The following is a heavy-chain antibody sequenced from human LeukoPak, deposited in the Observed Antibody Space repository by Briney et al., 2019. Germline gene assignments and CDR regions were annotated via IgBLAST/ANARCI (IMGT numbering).Heavy chain of an antibody. Sequence: PGGSLRLSCAASGFTVSSNYMSWVRQAPGKGLEWVSVIYSGGSTYYADSVKGRFTISRDNSKNTLYLQMNSLRAEDTAVYYCAREWNDDYVWGSYHYGMDVWGQGTTVTVSS. CDR2: IYSGGST. CDR1: GFTVSSNY. V-gene: IGHV3-53*01. D-gene: IGHD3-16*02. CDR3: AREWNDDYVWGSYHYGMDV. J-gene: IGHJ6*02.